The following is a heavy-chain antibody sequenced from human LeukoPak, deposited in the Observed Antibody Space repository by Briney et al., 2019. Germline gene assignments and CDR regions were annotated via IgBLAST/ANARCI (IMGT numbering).Heavy chain of an antibody. CDR1: GGSVSSSFYY. V-gene: IGHV4-39*01. CDR3: ANAASYSVDY. Sequence: SETLSLTCTVSGGSVSSSFYYWGWIRQPPGKGLEWIGGMYFNGSTHYNPSLKSRVTISVDTSKNQFSLKLTSVTAADTAVYYCANAASYSVDYWGQGTLVTVSS. D-gene: IGHD1-26*01. J-gene: IGHJ4*02. CDR2: MYFNGST.